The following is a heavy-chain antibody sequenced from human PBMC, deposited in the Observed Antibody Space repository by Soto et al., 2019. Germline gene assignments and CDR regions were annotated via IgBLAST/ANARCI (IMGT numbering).Heavy chain of an antibody. Sequence: QVQLVQSGTEVKKSGASMKISCKASGYTFTSHAVHWVRQAPGQRLEWIGWINVGNGNTKYSQTFQGRVTITRDTSANTAYMELSSLGSEDTAVYYCATRTGRYFDYWGQGTLVTVSS. CDR2: INVGNGNT. J-gene: IGHJ4*02. CDR1: GYTFTSHA. CDR3: ATRTGRYFDY. D-gene: IGHD1-1*01. V-gene: IGHV1-3*01.